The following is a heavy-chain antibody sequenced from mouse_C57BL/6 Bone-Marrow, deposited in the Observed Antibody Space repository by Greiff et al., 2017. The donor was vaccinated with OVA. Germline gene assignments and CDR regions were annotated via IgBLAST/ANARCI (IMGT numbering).Heavy chain of an antibody. CDR1: GFNIKNTY. CDR3: ARSIITTVVARNWYFDV. V-gene: IGHV14-3*01. J-gene: IGHJ1*03. D-gene: IGHD1-1*01. Sequence: EVKLQESVAELVRPGASVKLSCTASGFNIKNTYMHWVKQRPEQGLEWIGRIDPANGNTKYAPKFQGKATITADPSSNTAYLQLSSLTSEDTAIYYCARSIITTVVARNWYFDVWGTGTTVTVSS. CDR2: IDPANGNT.